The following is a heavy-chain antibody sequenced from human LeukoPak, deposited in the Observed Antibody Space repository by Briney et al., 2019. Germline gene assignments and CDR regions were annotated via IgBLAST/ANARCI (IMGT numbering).Heavy chain of an antibody. CDR1: GFIVSNNH. CDR3: ARERPGSRVLDY. V-gene: IGHV3-66*01. D-gene: IGHD3-10*01. J-gene: IGHJ4*02. Sequence: GGSLRLSCAAYGFIVSNNHINWIRQAPGKGLEWVSIIYSGDTTYCSDSVKVRFILSSDNSKNMLYLQMNSLRVEDTAVYYCARERPGSRVLDYWGQGTVVTVSS. CDR2: IYSGDTT.